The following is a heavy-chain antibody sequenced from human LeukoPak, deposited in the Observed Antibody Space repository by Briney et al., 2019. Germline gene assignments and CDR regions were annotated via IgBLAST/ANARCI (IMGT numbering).Heavy chain of an antibody. J-gene: IGHJ4*02. CDR1: GFPFSNYA. D-gene: IGHD2-2*03. V-gene: IGHV3-23*01. CDR3: ALGKNFGYLYFDF. CDR2: LISSGAVT. Sequence: GGSLRLSCAASGFPFSNYAMSWVRQAPGKGLEWVSSLISSGAVTYYADSVKGRFTISRDYSKNTLFLQMSSLRPEDTAVYYCALGKNFGYLYFDFWGQGALVTVSS.